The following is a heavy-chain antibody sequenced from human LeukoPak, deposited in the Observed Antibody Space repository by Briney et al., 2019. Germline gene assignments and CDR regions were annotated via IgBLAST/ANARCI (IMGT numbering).Heavy chain of an antibody. CDR3: AKLTVVVAAPTGRFDY. CDR2: ISGSGGST. J-gene: IGHJ4*02. V-gene: IGHV3-23*01. Sequence: PGGSLRLSRAASGFTSSTYAMSWVRQAPGKGLEWVSAISGSGGSTYYADSVKGRFTISRDNSKNTLYLQMNSLRAEDTAVYYCAKLTVVVAAPTGRFDYWGQGTLVTVSS. CDR1: GFTSSTYA. D-gene: IGHD2-15*01.